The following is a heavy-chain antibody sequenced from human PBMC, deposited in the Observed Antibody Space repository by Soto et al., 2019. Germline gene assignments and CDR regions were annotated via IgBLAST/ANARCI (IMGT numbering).Heavy chain of an antibody. CDR3: AHPFRSGRSYFYFFDF. CDR2: IYWDDDK. CDR1: GFSLSTSGVG. Sequence: QITLKESGPTLVKPTQTLTLTCTFSGFSLSTSGVGVAWIRQPPGKALEWLALIYWDDDKRYSPSLKSRLTITKDTSKNQVVLTMTNMDPVDTATYYCAHPFRSGRSYFYFFDFWGQGTLVTVSS. J-gene: IGHJ4*02. D-gene: IGHD3-22*01. V-gene: IGHV2-5*02.